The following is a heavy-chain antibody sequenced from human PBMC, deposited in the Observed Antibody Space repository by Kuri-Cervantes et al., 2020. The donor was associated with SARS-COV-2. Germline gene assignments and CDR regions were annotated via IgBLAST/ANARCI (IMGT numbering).Heavy chain of an antibody. Sequence: ESLMISCAASGFTFSSYSMNWVRQAPGKGLEWVSSISSSSSYIYYADSVKGRFTISRDNAKNSLYLQMNSLRAEDTAVYYCAKVDARAFDIWGQGTMVTVSS. J-gene: IGHJ3*02. CDR3: AKVDARAFDI. CDR2: ISSSSSYI. CDR1: GFTFSSYS. V-gene: IGHV3-21*01.